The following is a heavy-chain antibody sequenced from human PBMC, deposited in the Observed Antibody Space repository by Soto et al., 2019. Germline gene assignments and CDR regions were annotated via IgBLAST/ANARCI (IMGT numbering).Heavy chain of an antibody. CDR1: GYTFTNYG. V-gene: IGHV1-18*01. CDR2: INPNSGHT. D-gene: IGHD3-22*01. Sequence: QIQLLQSGAEVKKPGTSVKVSCKASGYTFTNYGIIWVRQAPGQGLEWMGWINPNSGHTNYAQNLQDRATMTTDTSTNTAYMELRSLRSDDTAVYFCARGQVVNFDNWFDPWGQGTRVTVSS. CDR3: ARGQVVNFDNWFDP. J-gene: IGHJ5*02.